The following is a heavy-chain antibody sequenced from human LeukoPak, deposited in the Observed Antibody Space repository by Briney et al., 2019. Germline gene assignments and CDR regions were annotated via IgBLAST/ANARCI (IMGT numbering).Heavy chain of an antibody. D-gene: IGHD3-22*01. CDR2: ISGSGGST. J-gene: IGHJ4*02. CDR1: GLTFSSYA. V-gene: IGHV3-23*01. Sequence: GSLRLSCAASGLTFSSYAMSWVRQAPGKGLEWVPAISGSGGSTYYADSVKGRFTISRDNSKNTLYLQMNSLRAEDTAVYYCAKHLYYYDSSGYFYWGQGTLVTVSS. CDR3: AKHLYYYDSSGYFY.